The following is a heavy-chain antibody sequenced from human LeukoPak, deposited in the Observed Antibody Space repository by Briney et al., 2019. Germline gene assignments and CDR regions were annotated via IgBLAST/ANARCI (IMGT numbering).Heavy chain of an antibody. Sequence: GGPLRLSCAASGFTISTYGMNWVRQAPGKGLEWVSSISSSSSYIYYADSVKGRFTISRDNAKNSLYLQMNSLRAEDTAVYYCARDLGWAAERGDYWGQGTLVTVSS. CDR1: GFTISTYG. D-gene: IGHD6-13*01. CDR2: ISSSSSYI. V-gene: IGHV3-21*01. J-gene: IGHJ4*02. CDR3: ARDLGWAAERGDY.